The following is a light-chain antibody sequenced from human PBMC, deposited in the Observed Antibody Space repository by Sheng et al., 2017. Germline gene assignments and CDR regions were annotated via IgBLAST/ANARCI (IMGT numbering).Light chain of an antibody. CDR3: QQRSNWPST. CDR2: AAS. J-gene: IGKJ4*01. CDR1: QSISSY. Sequence: DIQTTQSPSSLSASVGDRVTITCRASQSISSYLNWYQQKPGKAPKLLIYAASSLQSGVPSRFSGSGSGTDFTLTISSLQPEDFAVYYCQQRSNWPSTFGGGTKVEIK. V-gene: IGKV1-39*01.